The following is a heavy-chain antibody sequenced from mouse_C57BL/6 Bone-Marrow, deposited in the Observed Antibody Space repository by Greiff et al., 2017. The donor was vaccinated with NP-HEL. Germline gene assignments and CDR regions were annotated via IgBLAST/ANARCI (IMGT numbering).Heavy chain of an antibody. D-gene: IGHD2-3*01. CDR2: INPRDGST. CDR1: GYTFTSYD. J-gene: IGHJ2*01. Sequence: QVQLKESGPELVKPGASVKLSCKASGYTFTSYDINWVKQRPGQGLEWIGRINPRDGSTKYNEKFKGKATLTVDTPSSTAYMQLRSLTSEDSAVYFCARPFYDGYYDYWGQGTTLTVSS. V-gene: IGHV1-85*01. CDR3: ARPFYDGYYDY.